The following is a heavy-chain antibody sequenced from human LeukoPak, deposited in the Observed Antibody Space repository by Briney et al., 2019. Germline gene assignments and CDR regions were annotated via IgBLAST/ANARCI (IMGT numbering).Heavy chain of an antibody. J-gene: IGHJ6*03. Sequence: SQTLSLTCTVSGDSIPSGAYCLSWIRQHPGKGLEWIGYIYYSGSTYYNPSLKSRVTISVDTSKNQFSLKLSSVTAADTAVYYCARGGEYGSGSYYPYYYYYYMDVWGKGTTVTVSS. CDR2: IYYSGST. D-gene: IGHD3-10*01. CDR3: ARGGEYGSGSYYPYYYYYYMDV. V-gene: IGHV4-31*03. CDR1: GDSIPSGAYC.